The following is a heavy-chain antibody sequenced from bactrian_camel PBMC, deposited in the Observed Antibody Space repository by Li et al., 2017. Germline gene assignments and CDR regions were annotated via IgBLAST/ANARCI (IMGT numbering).Heavy chain of an antibody. CDR3: SFKCNSGGGLFVFEDTF. CDR1: GFDFSTIS. CDR2: IRASGNT. V-gene: IGHV3S40*01. D-gene: IGHD1*01. Sequence: DVQLVESGGGLVQPGGSLRLSCAASGFDFSTISMTWVRQAPGKGLEWVSTIRASGNTFYVDSVKGRFIFSQDNAKNTVSLQMNSLKPEDTAMYYCSFKCNSGGGLFVFEDTFWGRGTQVTVS. J-gene: IGHJ4*01.